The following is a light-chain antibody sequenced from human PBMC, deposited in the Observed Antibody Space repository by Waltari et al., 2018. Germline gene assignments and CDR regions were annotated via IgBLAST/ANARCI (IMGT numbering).Light chain of an antibody. CDR3: QQYYTYPLT. Sequence: THSTPSFSASTGDSVTITCRASQNISNYLAWYQQKPGKAPKLLIYSTSTLQSGVPSRFSGSGSGTDFTLTIGCLQSEDFATYFCQQYYTYPLTFGPGTKVDFK. CDR1: QNISNY. J-gene: IGKJ3*01. V-gene: IGKV1-8*01. CDR2: STS.